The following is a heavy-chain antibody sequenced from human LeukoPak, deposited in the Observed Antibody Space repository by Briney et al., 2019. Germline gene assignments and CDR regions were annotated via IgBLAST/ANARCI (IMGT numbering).Heavy chain of an antibody. Sequence: ASVKVSCKASGYTFTSYDINWVRQATGQGLEWMGWMNPNSGNTGYAQKFQGRVTITRNTSISTAYMELSSLKSEDTAVYYCARGTARRYYYYYMDVWGKGTTVTVSS. V-gene: IGHV1-8*01. CDR2: MNPNSGNT. CDR1: GYTFTSYD. CDR3: ARGTARRYYYYYMDV. D-gene: IGHD2-21*02. J-gene: IGHJ6*03.